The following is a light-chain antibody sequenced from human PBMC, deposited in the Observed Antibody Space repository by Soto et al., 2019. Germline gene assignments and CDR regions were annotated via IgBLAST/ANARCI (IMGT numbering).Light chain of an antibody. V-gene: IGLV2-14*03. J-gene: IGLJ1*01. CDR2: DAY. CDR1: SSDIGSSDH. Sequence: QSVLTQPASVSDSPGQSITISCIGTSSDIGSSDHVSWHQQHPGRAPKLIIYDAYNRPSGVSHRFSGSKTGNTASLIISGLQAEDEADYYCSSYTSTTSYVFGSGTKLPVL. CDR3: SSYTSTTSYV.